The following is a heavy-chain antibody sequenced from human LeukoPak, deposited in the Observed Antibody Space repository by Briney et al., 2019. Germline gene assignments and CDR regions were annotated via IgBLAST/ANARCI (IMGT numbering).Heavy chain of an antibody. Sequence: GGSLRLSCEASGFTFRSYWMTWVRQAPGKGLEWVANIKNDESEEYYVDSVRDRFTISRDNTRNSSFLQMNSLRVADTAVYYCARIKWSGGWFLDYWGQGTLVTVSS. CDR2: IKNDESEE. J-gene: IGHJ4*02. CDR1: GFTFRSYW. V-gene: IGHV3-7*05. CDR3: ARIKWSGGWFLDY. D-gene: IGHD6-19*01.